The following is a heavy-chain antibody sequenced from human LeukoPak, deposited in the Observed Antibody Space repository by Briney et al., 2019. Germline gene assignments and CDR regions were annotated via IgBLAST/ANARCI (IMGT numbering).Heavy chain of an antibody. CDR3: ARLNGDGLDI. J-gene: IGHJ3*02. D-gene: IGHD2-8*01. CDR2: IYSSGSR. Sequence: SETLSLTCTVSGDSLDGHYWYWIRQPAGKGLEWIGRIYSSGSRNYAPSLKSRVTMSIDTSKKSLSLKLNTVTAADTAVYYCARLNGDGLDIWGQGAKVTVSS. V-gene: IGHV4-4*07. CDR1: GDSLDGHY.